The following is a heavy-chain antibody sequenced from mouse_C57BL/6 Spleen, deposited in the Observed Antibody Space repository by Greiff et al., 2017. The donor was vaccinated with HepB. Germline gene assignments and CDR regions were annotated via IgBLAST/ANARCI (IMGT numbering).Heavy chain of an antibody. D-gene: IGHD2-3*01. CDR3: VRHYEAMDY. V-gene: IGHV10-1*01. CDR1: GFSFNTYA. J-gene: IGHJ4*01. Sequence: EVQGVESGGGLVQPKGSLKLSCAASGFSFNTYAMNWVRQAPGKGLEWVARIRSKSNNYATYYADSVKDRFTISRDDSESMLYLQMNNLKTEDTAMYYCVRHYEAMDYWGQGTSVTVSS. CDR2: IRSKSNNYAT.